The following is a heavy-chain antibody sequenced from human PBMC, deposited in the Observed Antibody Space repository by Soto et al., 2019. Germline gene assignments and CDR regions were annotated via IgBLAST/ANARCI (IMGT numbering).Heavy chain of an antibody. D-gene: IGHD6-13*01. CDR3: ARDMAAAADHFHY. Sequence: QVQLVESGGGVVQPGRPLRLSCAVSGFTFSSHAMHWVRQAPGKGLEWVAVISKDRSNTYYADSVRGRFTVTRDNSKNTMYLQMHSLRAEDTAGYYCARDMAAAADHFHYGGQGTRVPVSP. J-gene: IGHJ4*02. CDR2: ISKDRSNT. CDR1: GFTFSSHA. V-gene: IGHV3-30-3*01.